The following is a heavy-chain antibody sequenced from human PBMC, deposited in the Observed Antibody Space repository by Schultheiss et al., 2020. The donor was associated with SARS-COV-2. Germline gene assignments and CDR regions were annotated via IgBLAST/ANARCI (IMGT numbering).Heavy chain of an antibody. V-gene: IGHV1-24*01. D-gene: IGHD3-22*01. CDR3: ARGYYDSSGYLFDY. CDR1: GYTLTELS. CDR2: FDPEDGET. Sequence: ASVKVSCKVSGYTLTELSMHWVRQAPGKGLEWMGGFDPEDGETIYAQKLQGRVTMTTDTSTSTAYMELSSLRSEDTAVYYCARGYYDSSGYLFDYWGQGTLVTVSS. J-gene: IGHJ4*02.